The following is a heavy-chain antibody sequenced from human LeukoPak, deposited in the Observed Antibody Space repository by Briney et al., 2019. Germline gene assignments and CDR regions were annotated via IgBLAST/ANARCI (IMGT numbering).Heavy chain of an antibody. J-gene: IGHJ4*02. D-gene: IGHD6-6*01. CDR1: GFTFSSYA. Sequence: GGSLRLSCAASGFTFSSYAMSWVRQAPGKGLEWVSYISSSSSTIYYADSVKGRFTISRDNSKNTLYLQMGSLRTEDMAVYYCARTTIAAREADYWGQGTLVTVSS. CDR2: ISSSSSTI. V-gene: IGHV3-48*01. CDR3: ARTTIAAREADY.